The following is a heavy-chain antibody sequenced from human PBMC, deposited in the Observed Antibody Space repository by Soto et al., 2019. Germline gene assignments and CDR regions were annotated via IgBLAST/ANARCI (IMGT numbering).Heavy chain of an antibody. V-gene: IGHV5-51*01. CDR2: IYPGDSDT. Sequence: PGESLKISCKASGYSFTSYWIGWVRQMPGKGLEWMGIIYPGDSDTRYSPSFQGQVSISADKSTSTVYLQWSSLKASDTAMYYCARQMSPRYFDWFLFYAFNIWGQGTMVTVSS. D-gene: IGHD3-9*01. CDR3: ARQMSPRYFDWFLFYAFNI. CDR1: GYSFTSYW. J-gene: IGHJ3*02.